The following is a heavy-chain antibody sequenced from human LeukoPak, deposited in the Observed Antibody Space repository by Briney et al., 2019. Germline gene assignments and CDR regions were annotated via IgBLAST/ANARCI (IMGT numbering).Heavy chain of an antibody. V-gene: IGHV4-61*02. CDR2: VSISENI. J-gene: IGHJ4*02. CDR1: GASVNNDDYF. CDR3: VVAIFGVVQY. Sequence: PSETLSLTCTVSGASVNNDDYFWSWIRQPAGKGLEWIGRVSISENINYNPSLRSRMSLSLDTSKNQFSLKLSSVTAADTAVYYCVVAIFGVVQYWGQGTLVTVSS. D-gene: IGHD3-3*01.